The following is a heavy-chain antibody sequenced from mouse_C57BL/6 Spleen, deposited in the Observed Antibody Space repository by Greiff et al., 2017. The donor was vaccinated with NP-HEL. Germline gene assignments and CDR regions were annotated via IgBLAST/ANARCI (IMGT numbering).Heavy chain of an antibody. CDR2: IYPGDGDT. V-gene: IGHV1-82*01. Sequence: VQLQQSGPELVKPGASVKISCKASGYAFSSSWMNWVKQRPGKGLEWIGRIYPGDGDTNYNGKFKGKATLTADKSSSTAYMQLSSLTSEDSAVYFCAREWHYYSFDYWGQGTTLSVSS. J-gene: IGHJ2*01. CDR3: AREWHYYSFDY. D-gene: IGHD1-2*01. CDR1: GYAFSSSW.